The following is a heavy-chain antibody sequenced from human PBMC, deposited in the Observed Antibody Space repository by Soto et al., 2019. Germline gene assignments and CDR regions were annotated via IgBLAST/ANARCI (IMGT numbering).Heavy chain of an antibody. D-gene: IGHD2-15*01. CDR2: IDPDDSYT. Sequence: GESLKISCKGSVYSFTNYWINWVRQMPGKGLEWMGRIDPDDSYTNYSPSFQGHVTISVDKSISTAYLQWSSLQASDTAIYYCARLPPPTYCSGSTCSGYWGQGTLVTAPQ. CDR1: VYSFTNYW. V-gene: IGHV5-10-1*01. CDR3: ARLPPPTYCSGSTCSGY. J-gene: IGHJ4*02.